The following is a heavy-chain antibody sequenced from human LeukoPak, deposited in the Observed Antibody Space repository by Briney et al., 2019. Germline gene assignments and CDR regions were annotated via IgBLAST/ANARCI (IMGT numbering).Heavy chain of an antibody. CDR1: GGTFSSYA. V-gene: IGHV1-69*13. Sequence: ASVKVSCKAFGGTFSSYAISWVRQAPGQGLEWMGGIIPIFGTANYAQKFQGRVTITADESTSTAYMELSSLRSEDTAVYYCARDRYGGYPDWGQGTLVTVSS. J-gene: IGHJ4*02. CDR3: ARDRYGGYPD. D-gene: IGHD5-12*01. CDR2: IIPIFGTA.